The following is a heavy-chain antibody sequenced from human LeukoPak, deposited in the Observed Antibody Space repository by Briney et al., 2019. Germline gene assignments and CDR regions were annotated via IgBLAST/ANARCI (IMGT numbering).Heavy chain of an antibody. CDR3: ARDRGGLDP. V-gene: IGHV1-69*01. J-gene: IGHJ5*02. CDR2: ILPIFGTA. CDR1: GGAFGSYV. D-gene: IGHD4-23*01. Sequence: SVKVSCKTSGGAFGSYVISWVRQAPGQGLDWMGGILPIFGTADYAQKFQGRVTITADESTNTAYMELKSLTSEDTAVYYCARDRGGLDPWGQGTLVTVSS.